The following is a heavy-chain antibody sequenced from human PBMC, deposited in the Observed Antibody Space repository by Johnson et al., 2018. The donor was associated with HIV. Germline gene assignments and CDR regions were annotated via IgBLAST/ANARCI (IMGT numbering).Heavy chain of an antibody. D-gene: IGHD7-27*01. Sequence: QVQLVESGGGVVQPGRSLRLSCAASGFTFSSYAMHWVRQAPGNGLEWVAVISYDGSNKYYADSVKGRVTISRDNSKNTLYLQMNSLRAEDTAVCYCARDRGLGRGDGFDIWGQGTMVTVS. V-gene: IGHV3-30*04. CDR3: ARDRGLGRGDGFDI. CDR2: ISYDGSNK. CDR1: GFTFSSYA. J-gene: IGHJ3*02.